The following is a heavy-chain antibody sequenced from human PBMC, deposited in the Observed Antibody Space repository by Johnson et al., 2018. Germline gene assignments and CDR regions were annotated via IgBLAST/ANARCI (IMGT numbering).Heavy chain of an antibody. V-gene: IGHV4-59*11. D-gene: IGHD1-26*01. CDR2: IYYSGST. Sequence: QVQLQESGPGLVKPSETLSLTCTVSGGSISSHYWSWIRQPPGKGLEWIGYIYYSGSTNYHPSLKSRVTISVDTSKNQFSLKLSSVTAADTAVYYCARGGGADYYYGMDVWGQGTTVTVSS. CDR3: ARGGGADYYYGMDV. CDR1: GGSISSHY. J-gene: IGHJ6*02.